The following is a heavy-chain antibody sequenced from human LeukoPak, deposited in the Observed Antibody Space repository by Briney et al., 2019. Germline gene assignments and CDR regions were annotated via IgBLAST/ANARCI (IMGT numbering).Heavy chain of an antibody. D-gene: IGHD4-23*01. CDR2: INTNTGNP. CDR3: ARGKRVTPYYYYYYMDV. J-gene: IGHJ6*03. Sequence: GASVKVSCKASGYTFTSYAMNWVRQAPGQGLEWMGWINTNTGNPTYAQGFTGRFVFSLDTSVSTAYLQISSLKAEDTAVYYCARGKRVTPYYYYYYMDVWGKGTTVTVSS. V-gene: IGHV7-4-1*02. CDR1: GYTFTSYA.